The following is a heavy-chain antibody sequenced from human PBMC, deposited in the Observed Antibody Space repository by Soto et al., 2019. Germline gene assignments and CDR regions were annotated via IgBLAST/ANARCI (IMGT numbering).Heavy chain of an antibody. CDR3: ARDEIDYGDYVFQH. CDR2: ISAYNGNT. V-gene: IGHV1-18*04. Sequence: ASVKVSCKASGYTCTGYGISWVRQAPGQGLEWMGWISAYNGNTNYAQKLQGRVTMTTDTPTSTAYLELRSLRSDDTAVYYCARDEIDYGDYVFQHCGQGTLVTVSS. CDR1: GYTCTGYG. D-gene: IGHD4-17*01. J-gene: IGHJ1*01.